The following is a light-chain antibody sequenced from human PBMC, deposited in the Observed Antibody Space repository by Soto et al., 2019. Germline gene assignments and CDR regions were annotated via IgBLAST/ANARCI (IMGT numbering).Light chain of an antibody. V-gene: IGKV3-15*01. Sequence: EVVLTQSPVTLSLSPGERATLSCRASQSFRGLLAWYQQKPGQAPRLLIYGVTARAPGVPARFSGSGYGTDFTLTIRSVQSGDFGVFYCQQYEGWPRTFGLGTKVEIQ. J-gene: IGKJ2*01. CDR3: QQYEGWPRT. CDR1: QSFRGL. CDR2: GVT.